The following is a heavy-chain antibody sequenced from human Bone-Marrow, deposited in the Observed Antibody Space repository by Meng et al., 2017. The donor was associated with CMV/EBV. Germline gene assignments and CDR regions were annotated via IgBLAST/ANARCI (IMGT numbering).Heavy chain of an antibody. V-gene: IGHV5-51*01. J-gene: IGHJ6*02. D-gene: IGHD6-6*01. CDR3: ARSIAARPGGMDV. CDR1: GYSFTSYW. CDR2: IYPGDSDT. Sequence: KVSCKGSGYSFTSYWISWVRQMPGKGLEWMGIIYPGDSDTRYSPSFQGQVTISADKSISTAYLQWSSLKASDTAMYYCARSIAARPGGMDVWGQGTTVTVSS.